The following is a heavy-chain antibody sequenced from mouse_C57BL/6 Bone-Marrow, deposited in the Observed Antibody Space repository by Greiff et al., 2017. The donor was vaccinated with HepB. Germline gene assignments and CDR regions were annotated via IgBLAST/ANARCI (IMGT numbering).Heavy chain of an antibody. CDR2: IDPSDSET. CDR3: ARRVEDYYGNYGFAY. J-gene: IGHJ3*01. D-gene: IGHD2-1*01. V-gene: IGHV1-52*01. Sequence: VQLKQPGAELVRPGSSVKLSCKASGYTFTSYWMHWVKQRPIQGLEWIGNIDPSDSETHYNQKFKDKATLTVDKSSSTAYMQLSSLTSEDSAVYYCARRVEDYYGNYGFAYWGQGTLVTVSA. CDR1: GYTFTSYW.